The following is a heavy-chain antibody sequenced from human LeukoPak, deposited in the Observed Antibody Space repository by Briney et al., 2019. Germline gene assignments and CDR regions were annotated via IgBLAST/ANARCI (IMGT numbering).Heavy chain of an antibody. Sequence: ASVKVSCKASGGTFSSYAISWVRQAPGQGLEWMGGIIPIFGTANYAQKFQGRVTITADESTSTAYIELSSLRSEDTAVYYCARDSMVRGVIISYYYGMDVWGQGTTVTVSS. CDR3: ARDSMVRGVIISYYYGMDV. D-gene: IGHD3-10*01. CDR2: IIPIFGTA. J-gene: IGHJ6*02. CDR1: GGTFSSYA. V-gene: IGHV1-69*13.